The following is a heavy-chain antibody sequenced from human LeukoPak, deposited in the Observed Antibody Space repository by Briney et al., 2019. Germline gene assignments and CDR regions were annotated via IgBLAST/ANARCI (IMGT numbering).Heavy chain of an antibody. J-gene: IGHJ6*02. CDR1: GYTFTSCY. V-gene: IGHV1-46*01. D-gene: IGHD3-3*01. CDR2: INPSGGST. CDR3: ARGLPLYYDFWRELNYGMDV. Sequence: ASVKVSCKASGYTFTSCYMHWVRQAPGQGLEWMGIINPSGGSTSYAQKFQGRVTMTRDTSTSTVYMELSSLRSEDTAVYYCARGLPLYYDFWRELNYGMDVWGRGTTVTVSS.